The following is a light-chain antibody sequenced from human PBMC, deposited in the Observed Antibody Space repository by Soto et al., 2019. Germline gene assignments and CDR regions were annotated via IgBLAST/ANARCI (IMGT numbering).Light chain of an antibody. CDR1: SSDVGTHGY. J-gene: IGLJ3*02. CDR2: DVT. Sequence: QSVLTQPPSASGSPGQSVTISCTGTSSDVGTHGYVSWYQQHAGKAPKLMIYDVTKRPSGVPDRFSGSKSANTASLTVSGLQAEDEADYYCMCYAGGNNWVFGGGTMLTVL. CDR3: MCYAGGNNWV. V-gene: IGLV2-8*01.